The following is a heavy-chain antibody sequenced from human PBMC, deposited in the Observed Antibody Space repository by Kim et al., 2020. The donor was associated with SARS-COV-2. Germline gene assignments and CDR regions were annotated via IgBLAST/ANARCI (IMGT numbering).Heavy chain of an antibody. D-gene: IGHD3-22*01. Sequence: GGSLRLFCAASGFTFDDYAMHWVRQAPGKGLEWVSGISWNSGSIGYADSVKGRFTISRDNAKNSLYLQMNSLRAEDTALYYCAKDSSGSYWRGAFDIWGQGTMVTVSS. CDR2: ISWNSGSI. CDR3: AKDSSGSYWRGAFDI. CDR1: GFTFDDYA. V-gene: IGHV3-9*01. J-gene: IGHJ3*02.